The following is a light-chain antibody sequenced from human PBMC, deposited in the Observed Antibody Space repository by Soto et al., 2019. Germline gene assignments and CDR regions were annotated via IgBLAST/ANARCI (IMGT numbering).Light chain of an antibody. V-gene: IGLV2-14*01. J-gene: IGLJ2*01. CDR1: SSDDGGYNY. CDR3: SSYTTSSTLYVV. Sequence: QSVLTQPASVSGSPGQSITISCTGTSSDDGGYNYVSWYQQHPGKAPKLMIYEVSKRPSGVSNRFSGSKSGNTASLTISGLQAEDEDDYYCSSYTTSSTLYVVFGGGTQLTVL. CDR2: EVS.